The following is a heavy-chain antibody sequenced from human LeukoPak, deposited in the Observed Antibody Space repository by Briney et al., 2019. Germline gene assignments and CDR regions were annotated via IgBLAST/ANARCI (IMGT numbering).Heavy chain of an antibody. V-gene: IGHV3-64D*06. D-gene: IGHD2-2*01. CDR1: GFTFSSYA. Sequence: GGSLRLSCSASGFTFSSYAMHWVRQAPGKGLEYVSAISSNGGSTYYADSVKGRFTISRDNSKNTLYLQMSSLRAEDTAVYYCVKSVPAAMPIGFMAFDYWGQGTLVTVSS. CDR3: VKSVPAAMPIGFMAFDY. CDR2: ISSNGGST. J-gene: IGHJ4*02.